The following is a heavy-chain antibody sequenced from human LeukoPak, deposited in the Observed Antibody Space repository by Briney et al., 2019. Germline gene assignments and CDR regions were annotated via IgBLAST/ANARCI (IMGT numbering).Heavy chain of an antibody. V-gene: IGHV3-64D*09. D-gene: IGHD3-3*01. CDR2: ISSNGDST. J-gene: IGHJ5*02. CDR1: GFTFSNYA. CDR3: VKSASSFGANWFDP. Sequence: GRSLRLSCSASGFTFSNYAMHWVRHAPGKGLEYVSAISSNGDSTYYADSVKGRFIISRDNSKYSLSLQMSSLRPEDTAVYYCVKSASSFGANWFDPWGQGTLVTVSS.